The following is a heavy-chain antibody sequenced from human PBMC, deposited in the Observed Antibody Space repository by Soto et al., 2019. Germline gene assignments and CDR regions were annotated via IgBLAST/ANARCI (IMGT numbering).Heavy chain of an antibody. CDR2: IYYSGST. CDR1: GGSISSYY. CDR3: ASDLNYGSGSYYTP. J-gene: IGHJ4*02. Sequence: SETLSLTCTVSGGSISSYYWSWIRQPPGKGLEWIGYIYYSGSTNYNPSPTSRLTLSVDTSNNQFSLKLSSVTAAGTVVYYCASDLNYGSGSYYTPWGQGTVVTPCS. V-gene: IGHV4-59*01. D-gene: IGHD3-10*01.